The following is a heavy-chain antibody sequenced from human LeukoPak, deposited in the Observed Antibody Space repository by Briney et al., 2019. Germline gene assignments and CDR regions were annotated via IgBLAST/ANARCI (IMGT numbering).Heavy chain of an antibody. CDR1: GFTFSSYC. V-gene: IGHV3-7*01. D-gene: IGHD1-26*01. CDR3: ASPSVYSGVGGSDH. Sequence: GGSLRLSCVTSGFTFSSYCMCWVRQAPGKGLEWVAHIYLDGSERNYVDSVEGRLTISRDNAKNLLYLEMNSLRADDTAVYYCASPSVYSGVGGSDHWGQGTLVSVGS. J-gene: IGHJ4*02. CDR2: IYLDGSER.